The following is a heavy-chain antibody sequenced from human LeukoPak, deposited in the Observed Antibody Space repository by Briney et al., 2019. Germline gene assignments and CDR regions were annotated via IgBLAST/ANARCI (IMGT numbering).Heavy chain of an antibody. J-gene: IGHJ3*01. Sequence: GGSLRLSCAASGFTVSSNYMSWVRQAPGKGLEWVSVVHTGGSTYYADSVKGRFTISRDNSKNTVYLQMNSLRVEDTAVYYCASLAGDFWGQGTMVTVSS. CDR2: VHTGGST. D-gene: IGHD6-19*01. CDR1: GFTVSSNY. V-gene: IGHV3-66*02. CDR3: ASLAGDF.